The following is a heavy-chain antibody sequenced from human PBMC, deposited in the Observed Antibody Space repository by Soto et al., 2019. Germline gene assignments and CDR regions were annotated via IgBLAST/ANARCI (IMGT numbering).Heavy chain of an antibody. Sequence: EVQLVESGGGLVKPGGSLRLSCAASGFTFSSYSMNWVRQAPGKGLEWVSSISSSSSYIYYADSVKGRFTISRDNAKNSLYLQMNSLRAEDTAVYYCAILTSYDSSGDSCYWGQGTLVTVSS. D-gene: IGHD3-22*01. CDR1: GFTFSSYS. V-gene: IGHV3-21*01. CDR3: AILTSYDSSGDSCY. J-gene: IGHJ4*02. CDR2: ISSSSSYI.